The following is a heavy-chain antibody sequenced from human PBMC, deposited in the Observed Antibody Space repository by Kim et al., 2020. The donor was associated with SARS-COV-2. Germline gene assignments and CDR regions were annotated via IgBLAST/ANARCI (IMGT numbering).Heavy chain of an antibody. D-gene: IGHD3-3*01. Sequence: SETLSLTCTVSGGSISSSSYYWGWIRQPPGKGLEWIGSIYYSGSTYYNPSLKSRVTISVDTSKNQFSLKLSSVTAADTAVYYCARHSGDFWSGYYQGFDYWGQGTLVTVSS. CDR2: IYYSGST. CDR1: GGSISSSSYY. J-gene: IGHJ4*02. CDR3: ARHSGDFWSGYYQGFDY. V-gene: IGHV4-39*01.